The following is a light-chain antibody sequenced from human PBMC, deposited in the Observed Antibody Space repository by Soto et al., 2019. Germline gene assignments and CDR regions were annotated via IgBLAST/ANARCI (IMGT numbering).Light chain of an antibody. V-gene: IGLV2-8*01. CDR2: EVT. J-gene: IGLJ2*01. CDR1: SSDVGAYNY. CDR3: SSYAGSTFVL. Sequence: QSALTQPPSASGSPGQSVTISCTGTSSDVGAYNYVSWYQHHPGKAPKLIIYEVTKRPSGIPDRFSGSKSGNSASLTVSGLQAEDEGDYYCSSYAGSTFVLFGGGTKLTVL.